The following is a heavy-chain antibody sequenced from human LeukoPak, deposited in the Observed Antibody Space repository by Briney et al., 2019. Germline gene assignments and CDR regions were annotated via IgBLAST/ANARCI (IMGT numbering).Heavy chain of an antibody. CDR3: ATQRDGYNAPFDY. Sequence: GGSLRLSCAASGFTFSSYTMTWVRQAPGKGLEWVSPISSSSSYIYYGDSVKGRFTISRDNAKKSLFLQMNSLRAEDTAVYYCATQRDGYNAPFDYWGQGTLVTVSS. J-gene: IGHJ4*02. V-gene: IGHV3-21*01. CDR2: ISSSSSYI. D-gene: IGHD5-24*01. CDR1: GFTFSSYT.